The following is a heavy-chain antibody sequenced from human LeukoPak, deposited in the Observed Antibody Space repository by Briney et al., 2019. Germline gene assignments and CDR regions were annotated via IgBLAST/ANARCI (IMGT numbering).Heavy chain of an antibody. CDR3: AREQSRRAGDAFDI. CDR1: GYTFTGYY. J-gene: IGHJ3*02. CDR2: INPNSGGT. V-gene: IGHV1-2*02. Sequence: ASVKVSCKASGYTFTGYYMHWVRQAPGQGLEWMGWINPNSGGTNYAQKFQGRVTMTRDTSISTAYMELSRLRSDDTAVYYCAREQSRRAGDAFDIWGQGTMVTVSS. D-gene: IGHD6-19*01.